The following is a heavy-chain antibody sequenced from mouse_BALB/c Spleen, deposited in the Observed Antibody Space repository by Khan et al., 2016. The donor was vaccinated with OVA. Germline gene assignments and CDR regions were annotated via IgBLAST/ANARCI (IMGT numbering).Heavy chain of an antibody. V-gene: IGHV5-6*01. CDR3: TRLAYYYDSDGFAY. CDR2: VSTGGSYT. J-gene: IGHJ3*01. Sequence: EVELVESGGDLVKPGGSLKLSCAASGFTFSTYGMSWVRQTPDKRLEWVATVSTGGSYTYYPDSVKGRFTISRDNAKNTLYLQMSGLKSEDTAVFDCTRLAYYYDSDGFAYWGQGTLVTVSA. CDR1: GFTFSTYG. D-gene: IGHD1-1*01.